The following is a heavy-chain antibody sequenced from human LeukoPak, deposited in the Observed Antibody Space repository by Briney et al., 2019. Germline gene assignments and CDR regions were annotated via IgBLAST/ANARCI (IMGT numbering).Heavy chain of an antibody. CDR1: GGSISSYY. CDR3: ARDQGSSCYRMAFDY. V-gene: IGHV4-4*07. J-gene: IGHJ4*02. CDR2: IYTSGST. D-gene: IGHD6-13*01. Sequence: TSETLSLTCTVSGGSISSYYWSWIRQPAGKGLEWIGRIYTSGSTNYTPSLKSRVTISVAKSKNQFSQKLSSVTAADTAVYYCARDQGSSCYRMAFDYWGQGTLVTVSS.